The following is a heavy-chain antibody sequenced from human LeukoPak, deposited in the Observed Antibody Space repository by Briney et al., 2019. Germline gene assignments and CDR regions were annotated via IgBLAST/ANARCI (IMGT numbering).Heavy chain of an antibody. Sequence: GGSLRLSRAASGFTTSDNYITWVRQAPGKGLQWVSVIYSGGRTNYADSVKGRFSMSRDKSNGTVYLQLNSLRTEDTAVYFCARVPFTASLGDYFDYWGQGALVTVSS. J-gene: IGHJ4*02. CDR1: GFTTSDNY. CDR3: ARVPFTASLGDYFDY. CDR2: IYSGGRT. D-gene: IGHD3-16*01. V-gene: IGHV3-66*01.